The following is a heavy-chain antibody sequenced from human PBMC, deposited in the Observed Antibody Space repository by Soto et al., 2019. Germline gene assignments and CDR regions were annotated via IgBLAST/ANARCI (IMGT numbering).Heavy chain of an antibody. J-gene: IGHJ3*02. Sequence: LETLSLTCTVSGASISSSYWSWIRQSPGKGLEWIGYVYYSGSTNYNPSLKSRVTISVDTSKNQFSLKLSSVTAADTAVCYCARGYYDSRGQSNTFDIWGQGTMVTVSS. CDR1: GASISSSY. CDR3: ARGYYDSRGQSNTFDI. D-gene: IGHD3-22*01. V-gene: IGHV4-59*01. CDR2: VYYSGST.